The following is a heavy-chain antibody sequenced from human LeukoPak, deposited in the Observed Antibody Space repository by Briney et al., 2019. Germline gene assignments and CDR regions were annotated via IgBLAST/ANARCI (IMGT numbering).Heavy chain of an antibody. D-gene: IGHD6-19*01. CDR1: GGSFSGYY. V-gene: IGHV4-34*01. Sequence: SETLSLTCAVYGGSFSGYYWSWIRQPPGKGLEWIGEINHSGSTNYNPSLKSRVTISVDTSKNQFSLKLSSVTAADTAVYYCARALIAVAGPLGNWGRGTLVTVSS. CDR2: INHSGST. J-gene: IGHJ4*02. CDR3: ARALIAVAGPLGN.